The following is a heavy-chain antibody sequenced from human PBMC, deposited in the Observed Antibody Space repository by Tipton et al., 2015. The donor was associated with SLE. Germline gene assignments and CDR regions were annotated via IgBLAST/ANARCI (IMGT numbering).Heavy chain of an antibody. J-gene: IGHJ3*02. Sequence: TLSLTCTVSGYSISTAYYWGWIRQPPGKGLEWIGSIYYSGSTNYNPSLKSRVTISVDTSKNQFSLKLSSVTAADTAVYYCARHRPPDSSGRGAFDIWGQGTMVTVSS. CDR3: ARHRPPDSSGRGAFDI. V-gene: IGHV4-38-2*02. D-gene: IGHD6-19*01. CDR2: IYYSGST. CDR1: GYSISTAYY.